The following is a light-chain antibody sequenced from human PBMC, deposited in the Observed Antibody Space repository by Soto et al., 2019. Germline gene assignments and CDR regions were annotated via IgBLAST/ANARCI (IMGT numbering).Light chain of an antibody. Sequence: QSALTQPASVSGSPGQSITLSCAGTMRDVGAYNLVSWYQQHPGRAPQLIIYEVRNRPSGISFRFSGYKSGNTASLTISGLQSEDAAAYYCSSYTSKSSIIFGGGTQLTVL. CDR3: SSYTSKSSII. J-gene: IGLJ2*01. CDR2: EVR. V-gene: IGLV2-14*01. CDR1: MRDVGAYNL.